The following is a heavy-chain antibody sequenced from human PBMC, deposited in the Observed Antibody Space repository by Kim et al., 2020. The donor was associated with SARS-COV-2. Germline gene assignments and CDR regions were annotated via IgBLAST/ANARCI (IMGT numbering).Heavy chain of an antibody. D-gene: IGHD5-12*01. V-gene: IGHV3-30*18. CDR3: AKDQGGAYIVATINWFDP. CDR1: GFTFSSYG. J-gene: IGHJ5*02. CDR2: ISYDGSNK. Sequence: GGSLRLSCAASGFTFSSYGMHWVRQAPGKGLEWVAVISYDGSNKYYADSVKGRFTISRDNSKNTLYLQMNSLRAEDTAVYYCAKDQGGAYIVATINWFDPWGQGTLVTVSS.